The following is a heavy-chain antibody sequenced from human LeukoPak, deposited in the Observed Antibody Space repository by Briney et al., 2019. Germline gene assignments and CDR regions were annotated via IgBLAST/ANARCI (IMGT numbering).Heavy chain of an antibody. CDR3: ARETIDYGENNWFDP. CDR2: INNSGST. Sequence: WEPLSLTCAAYGGSFSGYYWSWIRQPPGKGLDWMGEINNSGSTNYNPSLKSLVTISVDTSKNQFSLKLSSVTAAVTAVYYGARETIDYGENNWFDPWGQGTLVTVSS. V-gene: IGHV4-34*01. J-gene: IGHJ5*02. D-gene: IGHD4-17*01. CDR1: GGSFSGYY.